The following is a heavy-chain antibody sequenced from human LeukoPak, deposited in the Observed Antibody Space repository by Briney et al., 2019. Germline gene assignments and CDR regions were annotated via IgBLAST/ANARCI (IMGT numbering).Heavy chain of an antibody. CDR1: GGTFSSYA. CDR3: ARDAPLSCSGGSCYSDDTDY. V-gene: IGHV1-69*04. CDR2: IVPILGIA. D-gene: IGHD2-15*01. J-gene: IGHJ4*02. Sequence: SGKVSCKASGGTFSSYAISWVRQAPGQGLEWMGSIVPILGIANYAQKFQGRVTITADKSTSTAYMELSSLRSEDTAVYYCARDAPLSCSGGSCYSDDTDYWGQGTLVTVSS.